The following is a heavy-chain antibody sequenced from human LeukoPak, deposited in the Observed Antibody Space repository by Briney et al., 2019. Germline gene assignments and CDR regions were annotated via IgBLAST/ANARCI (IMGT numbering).Heavy chain of an antibody. J-gene: IGHJ4*02. CDR3: ARTRSSGGSFYYFDY. CDR1: GGSISSYY. CDR2: IYYSGTT. Sequence: SETLSLTCTVSGGSISSYYWSWIRQPAGKGLEWIGYIYYSGTTNYNPSLKSRGTISVDTSKNQFSLKLSSVTAADTAVYYCARTRSSGGSFYYFDYWGQGTLVTVSS. D-gene: IGHD2-15*01. V-gene: IGHV4-59*08.